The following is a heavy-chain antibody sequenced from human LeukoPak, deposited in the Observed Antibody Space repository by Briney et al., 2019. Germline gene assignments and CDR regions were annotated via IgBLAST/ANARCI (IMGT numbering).Heavy chain of an antibody. V-gene: IGHV4-59*12. Sequence: SETLSLTCTVSGGSISSYYWSWIRQPPGKGLEWIGYIYYSGSTNYNPSLKSRVTISVDTSKNQFSLKLSSVTAADTAVYYCAREAGYWGQGTLVTVSS. CDR3: AREAGY. J-gene: IGHJ4*02. CDR1: GGSISSYY. CDR2: IYYSGST.